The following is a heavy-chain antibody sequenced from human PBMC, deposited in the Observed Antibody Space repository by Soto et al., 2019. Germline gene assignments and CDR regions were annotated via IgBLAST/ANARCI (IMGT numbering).Heavy chain of an antibody. Sequence: GGSLRLSCAASGFTFSSYSMNWVRQAPGKGLEWVSSISSSSSYIYYADSVKGRFTISRDNAKNSLYLQMNSLRAEDTAVDYCACTGYSSSWFDYWGQGTLVTVSS. CDR1: GFTFSSYS. CDR3: ACTGYSSSWFDY. CDR2: ISSSSSYI. V-gene: IGHV3-21*01. J-gene: IGHJ4*02. D-gene: IGHD6-13*01.